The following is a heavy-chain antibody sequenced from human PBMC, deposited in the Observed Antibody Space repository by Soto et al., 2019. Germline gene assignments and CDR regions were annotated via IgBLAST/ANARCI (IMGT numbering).Heavy chain of an antibody. CDR1: GFTFSSYS. CDR2: ISSSSSYI. J-gene: IGHJ5*02. CDR3: ARVVGYSYAPFDP. V-gene: IGHV3-21*01. Sequence: GGSLRLSCAASGFTFSSYSMNWVRQAPGKGLEWVSSISSSSSYIYYADSVKGRFTISRDNAKNSLYLQMNSPRAEDTAVYYCARVVGYSYAPFDPWGQGTLVTVSS. D-gene: IGHD5-18*01.